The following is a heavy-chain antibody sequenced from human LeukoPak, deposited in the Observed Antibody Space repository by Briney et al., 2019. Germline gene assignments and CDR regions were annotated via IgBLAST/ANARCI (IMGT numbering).Heavy chain of an antibody. J-gene: IGHJ4*02. D-gene: IGHD1-26*01. Sequence: GESLKISCKGSGYSFTSYWIGWVRQMPGKGLEWMGIIFTGDSDTRYSPSFEGQVTISTDRSISTAYLQWSSLKASDTAMYYCARRGGSSSSFDSWGQGTLVTVSS. CDR1: GYSFTSYW. CDR3: ARRGGSSSSFDS. V-gene: IGHV5-51*01. CDR2: IFTGDSDT.